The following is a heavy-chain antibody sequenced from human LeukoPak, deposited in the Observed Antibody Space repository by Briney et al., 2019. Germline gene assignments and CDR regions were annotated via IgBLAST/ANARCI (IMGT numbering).Heavy chain of an antibody. Sequence: GGSLRLSCAASGFTFSRYWLSWVRQAPGKGLEWVANIKQDGSEKEHVDSVKGRFTISRDNAKNSQYLQLNSLRVEDTAVYYCAGGSGWLIEVYWGQGTLVTVSS. CDR2: IKQDGSEK. D-gene: IGHD6-19*01. CDR3: AGGSGWLIEVY. CDR1: GFTFSRYW. J-gene: IGHJ4*02. V-gene: IGHV3-7*01.